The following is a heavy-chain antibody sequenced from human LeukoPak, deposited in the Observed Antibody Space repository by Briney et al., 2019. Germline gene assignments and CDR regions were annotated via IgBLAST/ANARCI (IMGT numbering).Heavy chain of an antibody. CDR2: IYYSGNT. J-gene: IGHJ3*02. CDR1: GGAISGDN. Sequence: PSETLSLTCTVSGGAISGDNWSWISQPPREGVGWIGYIYYSGNTNYSPSLKSRVTISVDTYKNQFSLKLSSVTAADTAVYYCASSDSSGWHDAFDIWGQGTMVTVSS. D-gene: IGHD6-19*01. CDR3: ASSDSSGWHDAFDI. V-gene: IGHV4-59*01.